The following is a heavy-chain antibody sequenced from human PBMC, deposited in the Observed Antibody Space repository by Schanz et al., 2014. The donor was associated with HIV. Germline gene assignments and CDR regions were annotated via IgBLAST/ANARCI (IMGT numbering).Heavy chain of an antibody. D-gene: IGHD2-15*01. Sequence: QVRLVESGGGVVRPGRSLRLSCAASGFTFDSYGMHWVRQAPGKGLEWVAVISYDGSNKKYADSVKGRFTISRDNSKNTLYLQMKSLRPEDTAVYYCAKVVRFAMVTAPYYFDSWGQGTLVTVSS. V-gene: IGHV3-30*18. CDR2: ISYDGSNK. CDR3: AKVVRFAMVTAPYYFDS. CDR1: GFTFDSYG. J-gene: IGHJ4*02.